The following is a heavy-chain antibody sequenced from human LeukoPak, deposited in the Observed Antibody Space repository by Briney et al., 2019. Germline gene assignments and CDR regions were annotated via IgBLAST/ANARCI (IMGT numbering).Heavy chain of an antibody. D-gene: IGHD6-19*01. Sequence: PSETLSLTCTVSGGSISSNNYYRGWIRQPPGKGLEWIGSINIGGNTYYNPSLKSRVTIAVDASKTQFSLKLSSVTAADTSVYYCARHSVSGWYFDYWGQGTLVTVSS. CDR1: GGSISSNNYY. J-gene: IGHJ4*02. CDR3: ARHSVSGWYFDY. CDR2: INIGGNT. V-gene: IGHV4-39*01.